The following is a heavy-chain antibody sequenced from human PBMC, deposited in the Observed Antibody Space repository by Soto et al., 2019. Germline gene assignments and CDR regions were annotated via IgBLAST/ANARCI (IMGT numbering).Heavy chain of an antibody. V-gene: IGHV4-34*01. CDR2: INDRGRT. CDR1: GGSFSGYY. Sequence: SETLSLTCAVYGGSFSGYYWRWIRQPPGKGLEWIGDINDRGRTNYNPSLKSRVTISVDTSKNQFSLKLTSVTAADTAVYYCARTRDFYLDYWGQGTLVTVAS. D-gene: IGHD3-9*01. J-gene: IGHJ4*02. CDR3: ARTRDFYLDY.